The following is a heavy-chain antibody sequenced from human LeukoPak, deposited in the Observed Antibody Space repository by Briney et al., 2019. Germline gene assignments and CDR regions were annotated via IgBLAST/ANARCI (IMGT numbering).Heavy chain of an antibody. D-gene: IGHD3-16*01. V-gene: IGHV4-39*01. CDR3: ARLSRLGGFDP. Sequence: PSETLSLTCTVSGGSISSSNYYWGWVRQPPGKGLEWIGSIYYSGSTYYNPSLKSRVTISVDTSKNQFSLQLTSVTATDTAVYYCARLSRLGGFDPWGQGTLVTVSS. J-gene: IGHJ5*02. CDR2: IYYSGST. CDR1: GGSISSSNYY.